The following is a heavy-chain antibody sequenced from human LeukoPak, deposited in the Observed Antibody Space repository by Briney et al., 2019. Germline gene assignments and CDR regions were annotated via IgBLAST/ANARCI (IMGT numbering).Heavy chain of an antibody. CDR2: IYTSGST. J-gene: IGHJ4*02. D-gene: IGHD2-15*01. CDR3: AREATLGYCSGGTCYSAYYFDY. Sequence: SETLSLTCTVSGGSISNYYWSWLRQPAGKGLEWIGRIYTSGSTNYNPSLKSRVTMSVDSSKNQFSLKLSSVTAADTAVYYCAREATLGYCSGGTCYSAYYFDYWGQGTLVTVSS. V-gene: IGHV4-4*07. CDR1: GGSISNYY.